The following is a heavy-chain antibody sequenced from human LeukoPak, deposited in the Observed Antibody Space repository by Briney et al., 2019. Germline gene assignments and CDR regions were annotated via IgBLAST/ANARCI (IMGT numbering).Heavy chain of an antibody. CDR3: ARDDIVATPGAFDI. Sequence: PSETLSLTCAVYGGSFSGYYWSWIRQPPGKGLEWIGEINHSGSTNYNPSLKSRVTISVDTSKNQFSLKLSSVTAADTAVYYCARDDIVATPGAFDIWGQGTMVTVSS. CDR1: GGSFSGYY. D-gene: IGHD5-12*01. CDR2: INHSGST. V-gene: IGHV4-34*01. J-gene: IGHJ3*02.